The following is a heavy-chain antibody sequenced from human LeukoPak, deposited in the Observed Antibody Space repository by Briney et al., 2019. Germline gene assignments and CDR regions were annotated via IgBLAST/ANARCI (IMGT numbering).Heavy chain of an antibody. CDR2: ISASGGSK. V-gene: IGHV3-23*01. J-gene: IGHJ6*02. CDR3: AKPPRLDSSGPYGMDV. CDR1: GFSFGSYG. Sequence: GGSLRLSCVGSGFSFGSYGMNWVRQSPEKGLEWVSVISASGGSKYYAESVKGRFTISRDNSKNTLYLQMNSLRAEDTAVYYCAKPPRLDSSGPYGMDVWGQGTTVTVSS. D-gene: IGHD3-22*01.